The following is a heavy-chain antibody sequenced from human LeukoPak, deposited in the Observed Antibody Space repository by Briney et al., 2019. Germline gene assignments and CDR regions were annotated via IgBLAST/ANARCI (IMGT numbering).Heavy chain of an antibody. J-gene: IGHJ4*02. D-gene: IGHD6-6*01. CDR1: GFSFSGHW. V-gene: IGHV3-74*01. CDR2: ISPTGSTT. CDR3: ARGPNSNWSGLDF. Sequence: QPGGSLRLSCTASGFSFSGHWMHWARHLPGKGLVWVSRISPTGSTTSYAESVKGRFTVSRDNAKNTLYLQVNNLRAEDTAVYYCARGPNSNWSGLDFWGQGTLLTVSS.